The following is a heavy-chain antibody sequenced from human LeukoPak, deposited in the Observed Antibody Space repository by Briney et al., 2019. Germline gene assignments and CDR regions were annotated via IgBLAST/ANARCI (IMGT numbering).Heavy chain of an antibody. D-gene: IGHD6-19*01. CDR3: AREGHSSGRAGFLDY. J-gene: IGHJ4*02. V-gene: IGHV3-30*01. CDR2: IPSDGGIA. CDR1: GFSFSIFP. Sequence: HPGGSLRLSCAASGFSFSIFPMHWARQASGQGLEWVAVIPSDGGIASYVDSAKGRFTFSRDNSKNTLYLQMNSLRPEDTAVYFCAREGHSSGRAGFLDYWGQGTLVTVS.